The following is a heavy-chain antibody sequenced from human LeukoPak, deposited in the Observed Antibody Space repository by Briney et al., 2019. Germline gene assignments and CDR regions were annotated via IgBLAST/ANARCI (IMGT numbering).Heavy chain of an antibody. J-gene: IGHJ4*02. CDR3: VKFKRRPRTYSYDYEF. V-gene: IGHV4-39*07. Sequence: PSETLSLTCSVFGDSISNNFYYWGWIRQTPGKGLAWIASIDYTGTTYYNPSFKSRVSISMDTSKNQFSLKLTSVTAADTAVFYCVKFKRRPRTYSYDYEFWGQGTLVTVSP. CDR2: IDYTGTT. CDR1: GDSISNNFYY. D-gene: IGHD5-18*01.